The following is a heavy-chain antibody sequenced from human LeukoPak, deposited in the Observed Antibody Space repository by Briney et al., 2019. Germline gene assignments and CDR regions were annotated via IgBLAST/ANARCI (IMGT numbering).Heavy chain of an antibody. Sequence: GGSLRLSCAASGFTVSSNYMSWVRQAPGKGLEWVSVIYSGGSTYYADSVKGRFTISRDNSKNTLYLQMNCLRAEDTAVYYCASALYSSGWYTFDYWGQGTLVTVSS. CDR1: GFTVSSNY. CDR2: IYSGGST. J-gene: IGHJ4*02. V-gene: IGHV3-53*05. CDR3: ASALYSSGWYTFDY. D-gene: IGHD6-19*01.